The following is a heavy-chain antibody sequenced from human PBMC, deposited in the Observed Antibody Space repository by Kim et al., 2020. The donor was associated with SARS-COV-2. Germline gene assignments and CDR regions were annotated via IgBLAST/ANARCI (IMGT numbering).Heavy chain of an antibody. Sequence: GGSLRLSCAASGLTFSSYAMSWVRQAPGKGLEWVSAITGSGGSTYYADSVKGRFTISRDNSKNTLYLQMNSLRAEDTAVYYCAKKQAGYFDYWGQGTLVTVSS. CDR1: GLTFSSYA. CDR3: AKKQAGYFDY. D-gene: IGHD6-19*01. J-gene: IGHJ4*02. V-gene: IGHV3-23*01. CDR2: ITGSGGST.